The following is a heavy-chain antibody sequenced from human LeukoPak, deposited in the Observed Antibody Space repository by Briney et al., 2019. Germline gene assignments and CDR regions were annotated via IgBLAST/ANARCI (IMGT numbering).Heavy chain of an antibody. CDR1: GYTFTSYG. CDR2: ISAYNGNT. V-gene: IGHV1-18*01. CDR3: ARGYSSGWYVDYYYYMDV. J-gene: IGHJ6*03. Sequence: ASVKVSCKASGYTFTSYGISWVRQAPGQGLEWMGWISAYNGNTNYAQKLQGRVTMTTDTSTSTAYMELRSLRSDDTAVYYCARGYSSGWYVDYYYYMDVWGKGTTVTVSS. D-gene: IGHD6-19*01.